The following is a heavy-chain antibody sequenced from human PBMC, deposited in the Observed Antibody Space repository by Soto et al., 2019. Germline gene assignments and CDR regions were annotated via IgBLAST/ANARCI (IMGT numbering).Heavy chain of an antibody. CDR2: MNPNSGNT. Sequence: SVKVSCKASGYTFTSYDINWVRQATGQGLEWMGWMNPNSGNTGYAQKFQGRVTMTRNTSISTAYMELSSLRSEDTAVYYCARGRFDDYIWGSYSIYYYMDVWGKGTTVTVSS. V-gene: IGHV1-8*01. J-gene: IGHJ6*03. D-gene: IGHD3-16*01. CDR1: GYTFTSYD. CDR3: ARGRFDDYIWGSYSIYYYMDV.